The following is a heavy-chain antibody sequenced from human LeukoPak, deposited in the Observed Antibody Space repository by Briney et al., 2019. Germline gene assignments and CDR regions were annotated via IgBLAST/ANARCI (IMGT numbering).Heavy chain of an antibody. CDR1: GLTFSSYA. Sequence: QPGRSLRLSCAASGLTFSSYAMHWVRQAPGKGLEWVAVISYDGSNKYYADSVKGRFTISRDNSKNTLYLQMNSLRAEDTAVYYCATPPVDYWGQGTLVTVSS. V-gene: IGHV3-30*04. CDR2: ISYDGSNK. J-gene: IGHJ4*02. CDR3: ATPPVDY.